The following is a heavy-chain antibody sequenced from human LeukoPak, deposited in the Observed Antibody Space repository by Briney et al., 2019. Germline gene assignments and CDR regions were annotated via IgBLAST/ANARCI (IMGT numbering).Heavy chain of an antibody. CDR3: ARGEYSYGSFAYYYMDV. CDR2: VYSGGST. D-gene: IGHD5-18*01. CDR1: GFTVSSNY. Sequence: GGSLRLSCAASGFTVSSNYMSWVRQAPGKGLEWVSVVYSGGSTYYADSVKGRFTISRDNAKNTLYLQMNSLRAEDTAVYYCARGEYSYGSFAYYYMDVWGKGTTVTVPS. V-gene: IGHV3-66*01. J-gene: IGHJ6*03.